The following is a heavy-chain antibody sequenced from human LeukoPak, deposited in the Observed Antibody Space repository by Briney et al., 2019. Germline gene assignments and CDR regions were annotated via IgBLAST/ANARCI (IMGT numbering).Heavy chain of an antibody. J-gene: IGHJ4*02. CDR1: GGSISSSSYY. CDR3: ARQELGSYYGY. D-gene: IGHD1-7*01. Sequence: SETLSLTCTVPGGSISSSSYYWGWIRQPPGKGLEWIGSIYYSGSTYYNPSLKSRVTISVDTSKNQFSLKLSSVTAADTAVYYCARQELGSYYGYWGQGTLVTVSS. CDR2: IYYSGST. V-gene: IGHV4-39*01.